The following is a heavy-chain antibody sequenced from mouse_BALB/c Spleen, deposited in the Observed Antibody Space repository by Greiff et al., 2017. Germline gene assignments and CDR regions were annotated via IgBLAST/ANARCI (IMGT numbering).Heavy chain of an antibody. CDR1: GDSITSGY. J-gene: IGHJ4*01. CDR3: ARYGSSYDYYAMDY. Sequence: EVKLQESGPSLVKPSQTLSLTCSVTGDSITSGYWNWIRKFPGNKLEYMGYISYSGSTYYNPSLKSRISITRDTSKNQYYLQLNSVTTEDTATYYCARYGSSYDYYAMDYWGQGTSVTVSS. CDR2: ISYSGST. V-gene: IGHV3-8*02. D-gene: IGHD1-1*01.